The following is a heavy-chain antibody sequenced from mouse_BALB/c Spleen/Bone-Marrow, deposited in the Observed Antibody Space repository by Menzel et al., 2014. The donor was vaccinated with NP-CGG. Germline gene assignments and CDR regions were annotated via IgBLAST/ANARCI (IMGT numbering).Heavy chain of an antibody. Sequence: QVQLQQSGAELVRPGSSVKISCKASGYAFSSCWMNWVKQRPGQGLEWIGQIYPGDGDTNYNGKSKGKATLTADKSSSTAYMQLSSLTSEDSAVYFCARWITTVVAPYVMDYWGQGTSVTVSS. J-gene: IGHJ4*01. CDR1: GYAFSSCW. V-gene: IGHV1-80*01. CDR2: IYPGDGDT. D-gene: IGHD1-1*01. CDR3: ARWITTVVAPYVMDY.